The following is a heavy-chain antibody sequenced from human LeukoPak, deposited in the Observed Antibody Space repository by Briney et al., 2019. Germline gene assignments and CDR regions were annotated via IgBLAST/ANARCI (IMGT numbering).Heavy chain of an antibody. CDR1: GFTFSSNN. J-gene: IGHJ5*01. Sequence: GGSLRLFCAASGFTFSSNNMNWVRQAPGKGLEWVSHISSSSTIYYADSVKGRFTISRDNAKNSLYLQMNSLRDEDTAVYYCVRVNWGSGSFDSWGQGTLVTVSS. CDR2: ISSSSTI. CDR3: VRVNWGSGSFDS. V-gene: IGHV3-48*02. D-gene: IGHD3-10*01.